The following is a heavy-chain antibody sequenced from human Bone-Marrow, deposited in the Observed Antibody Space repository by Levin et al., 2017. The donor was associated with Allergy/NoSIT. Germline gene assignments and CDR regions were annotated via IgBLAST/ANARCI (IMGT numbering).Heavy chain of an antibody. D-gene: IGHD3-10*01. CDR1: GFTFDDYA. J-gene: IGHJ3*02. Sequence: SLRLSCAASGFTFDDYAMHWVRQAPGKGLEWVSGISWNSGSIGYADSVKGRFTISRDNAKNSLYLQMNSLRAEDTALYYCAKVYYYGSGSSQSGAFDIWGQGTMVTVSS. CDR2: ISWNSGSI. V-gene: IGHV3-9*01. CDR3: AKVYYYGSGSSQSGAFDI.